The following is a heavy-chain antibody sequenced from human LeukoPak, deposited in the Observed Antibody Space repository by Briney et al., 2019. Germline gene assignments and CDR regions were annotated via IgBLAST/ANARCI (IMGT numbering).Heavy chain of an antibody. Sequence: SETLSLTCTVSGGSISSTSYYWGWIRQPPGKGLEWIGSIYYSGSTYYNPSLKSRVTISVDTSKNQFSLKLSSVTAADTAVYYCARINYDSSGYYASFDYWGQGTLLTVSS. V-gene: IGHV4-39*01. CDR3: ARINYDSSGYYASFDY. CDR1: GGSISSTSYY. CDR2: IYYSGST. J-gene: IGHJ4*02. D-gene: IGHD3-22*01.